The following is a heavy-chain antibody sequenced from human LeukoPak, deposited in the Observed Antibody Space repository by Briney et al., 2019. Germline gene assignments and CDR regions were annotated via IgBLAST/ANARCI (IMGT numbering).Heavy chain of an antibody. Sequence: GGSLRLSCTASGFTFSSYAMSWVRQAPGKGLEWVSAIGGRDGSTNYADSVEGRFTISRDNSRNTLYLQMNSLRAEDTAVYYCAKKGTLPGIAATGTLLYYFDYWGQGTLVTVSS. CDR1: GFTFSSYA. CDR2: IGGRDGST. J-gene: IGHJ4*02. CDR3: AKKGTLPGIAATGTLLYYFDY. V-gene: IGHV3-23*01. D-gene: IGHD6-13*01.